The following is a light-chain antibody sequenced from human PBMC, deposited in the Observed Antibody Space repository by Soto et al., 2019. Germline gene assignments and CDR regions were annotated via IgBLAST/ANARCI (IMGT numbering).Light chain of an antibody. CDR2: KAS. CDR3: QQYNSYSHT. CDR1: QSISSW. Sequence: DIQMTQSPSTLSASVGDRVTITCRASQSISSWLAWYQQKPGKAPKLLIYKASSLESGVPSRFSGSGSGTEFTLTISSLQPDDFATSYCQQYNSYSHTFGPGTKVDIK. V-gene: IGKV1-5*03. J-gene: IGKJ3*01.